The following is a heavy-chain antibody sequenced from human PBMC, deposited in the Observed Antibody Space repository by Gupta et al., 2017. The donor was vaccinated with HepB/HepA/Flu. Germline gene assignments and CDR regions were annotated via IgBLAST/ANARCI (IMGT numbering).Heavy chain of an antibody. CDR2: INPSGGRT. V-gene: IGHV1-46*01. CDR3: ARDRKGYSYGYGIDY. D-gene: IGHD5-18*01. Sequence: QVQLVHSGAEVKMPGASAKVSCKASGHTFTSYFMHWVRQAPGQGLEWMGIINPSGGRTTYAPKFQGRVTMTRDTSTSTVYMELSSLRSEDTAVYYCARDRKGYSYGYGIDYWGQGTLVTVSS. J-gene: IGHJ4*02. CDR1: GHTFTSYF.